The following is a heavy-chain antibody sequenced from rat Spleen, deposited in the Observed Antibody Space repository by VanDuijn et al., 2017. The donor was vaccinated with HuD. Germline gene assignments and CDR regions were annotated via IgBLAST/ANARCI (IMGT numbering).Heavy chain of an antibody. D-gene: IGHD1-2*01. CDR3: ARADIGAIYTDGI. Sequence: QVQLKESGPGLFQPSQTLSLTCTVSGFSLMDYSVHWVRQPPGKGLEWMGGIWGDESTDYNSALKSRLSISRDTSKSQVYLKMNSLQTEDTATYYCARADIGAIYTDGIWGQGVMVTVSS. V-gene: IGHV2-19*01. CDR1: GFSLMDYS. CDR2: IWGDEST. J-gene: IGHJ2*01.